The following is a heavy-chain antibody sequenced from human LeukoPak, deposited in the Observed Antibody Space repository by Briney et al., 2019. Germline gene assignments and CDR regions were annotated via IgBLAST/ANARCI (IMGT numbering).Heavy chain of an antibody. CDR1: GGSFSGHY. V-gene: IGHV4-34*01. D-gene: IGHD2-2*01. CDR2: STHSGST. Sequence: PSETLSLTCAVYGGSFSGHYWTWIRLAPGKGLEWIGESTHSGSTNYNPSPKSRVTVSVDTSKNQFSLKLTSMTAADTAVYHCARGRTGAAALDFWGPGTLVTVSS. J-gene: IGHJ4*02. CDR3: ARGRTGAAALDF.